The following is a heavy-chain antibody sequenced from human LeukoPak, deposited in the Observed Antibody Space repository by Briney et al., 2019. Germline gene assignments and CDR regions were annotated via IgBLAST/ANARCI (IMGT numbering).Heavy chain of an antibody. CDR3: ARINDFWSGPTLDV. Sequence: KPGGSLRLSCEASGFTFSSYWMSWVRQAPGKGLEWIGYIYHSGSGSTYYNPSLKSRVTISIDKSKNQFSLKLNSVTAADTAVYYCARINDFWSGPTLDVWGQGTTVTVSS. CDR2: IYHSGSGST. J-gene: IGHJ6*02. V-gene: IGHV4-4*02. CDR1: GFTFSSYW. D-gene: IGHD3-3*01.